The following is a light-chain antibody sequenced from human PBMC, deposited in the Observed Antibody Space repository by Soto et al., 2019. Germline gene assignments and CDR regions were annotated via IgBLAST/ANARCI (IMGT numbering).Light chain of an antibody. J-gene: IGKJ5*01. CDR2: DAS. CDR3: HQRSNWPPIT. CDR1: QGISSY. Sequence: EIVLTQSPATLSLSPGERATLSCRASQGISSYLAWYQQKPGQAPRLLIYDASNRATSIPARFRGSGSGTDFTLTISCLEPEDCAVYYCHQRSNWPPITFGQGTRLEIK. V-gene: IGKV3-11*01.